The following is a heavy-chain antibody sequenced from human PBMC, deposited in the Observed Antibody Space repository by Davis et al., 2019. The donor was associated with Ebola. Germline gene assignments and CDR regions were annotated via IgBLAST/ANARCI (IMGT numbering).Heavy chain of an antibody. Sequence: PGRSLRLSCAASGFTFSGSWMHWVRQAPGKGLVWVSLIKNDGTLTTYADSVKGRFTISRDNAKNTLYLQMNTLRAEDTAVYYCARGWLRSGLDVWGKGAAVIVSS. D-gene: IGHD5-12*01. CDR2: IKNDGTLT. CDR1: GFTFSGSW. CDR3: ARGWLRSGLDV. J-gene: IGHJ6*04. V-gene: IGHV3-74*01.